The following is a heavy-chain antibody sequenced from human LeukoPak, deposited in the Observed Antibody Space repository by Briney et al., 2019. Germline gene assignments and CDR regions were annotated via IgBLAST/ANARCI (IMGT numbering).Heavy chain of an antibody. Sequence: PSETLSLTCTVSGGSISSGSYYWSWIRQPAGKGLEWIGRIYTSGSTNYNPSLKSRVTISVDTSKNQFSLKLSSVTAADTAVYYCARGPSYYYDSSGFHYFDYWGQGTLVTVSS. CDR3: ARGPSYYYDSSGFHYFDY. J-gene: IGHJ4*02. CDR1: GGSISSGSYY. D-gene: IGHD3-22*01. CDR2: IYTSGST. V-gene: IGHV4-61*02.